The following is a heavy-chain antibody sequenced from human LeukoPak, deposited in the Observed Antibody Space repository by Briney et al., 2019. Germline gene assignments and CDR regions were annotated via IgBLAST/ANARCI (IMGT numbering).Heavy chain of an antibody. Sequence: GGSLRLSCAASGFTFSSYGMHWVRQAPGKGLEWVAVISYDGSNKYYADSVKGRFTISRDNSKNTLYLQMNSLRAEDTAVYYCAKDRGRSGSYYNTFDNWGQGTLVTVSS. J-gene: IGHJ4*02. D-gene: IGHD3-10*01. V-gene: IGHV3-30*18. CDR1: GFTFSSYG. CDR3: AKDRGRSGSYYNTFDN. CDR2: ISYDGSNK.